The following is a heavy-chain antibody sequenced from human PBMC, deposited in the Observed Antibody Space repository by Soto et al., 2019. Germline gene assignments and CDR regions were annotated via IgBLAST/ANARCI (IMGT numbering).Heavy chain of an antibody. CDR2: ISDSGDRT. CDR1: GFTLSMSA. V-gene: IGHV3-23*01. CDR3: AKDRGIIVKAGDAFDV. Sequence: PGGSLRLSCASSGFTLSMSAVNWVRQAPGKGLEWVSYISDSGDRTYYADSVKGRFTISRDRSKNTVSLQMDSLRAEVTAVYYCAKDRGIIVKAGDAFDVWGQGTKVTVSS. J-gene: IGHJ3*01. D-gene: IGHD3-16*02.